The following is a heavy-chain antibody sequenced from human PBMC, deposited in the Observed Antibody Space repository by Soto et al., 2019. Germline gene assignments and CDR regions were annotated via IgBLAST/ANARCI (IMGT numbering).Heavy chain of an antibody. CDR3: ARVRQRVGYFYYYMDV. Sequence: QVQLLQSGAEVKKPGASAKVSCKASGYTFTNYGITWVRPAPGQGLEWMGWISAYNGNTHYTQRRQGRFTMTTDTSTSTAYMELRGLRSDDTAVYYCARVRQRVGYFYYYMDVWGKGTTVTVSS. D-gene: IGHD6-6*01. J-gene: IGHJ6*03. V-gene: IGHV1-18*01. CDR1: GYTFTNYG. CDR2: ISAYNGNT.